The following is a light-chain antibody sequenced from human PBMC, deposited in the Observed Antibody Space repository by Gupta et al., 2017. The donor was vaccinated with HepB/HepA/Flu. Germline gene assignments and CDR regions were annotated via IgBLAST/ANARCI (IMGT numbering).Light chain of an antibody. Sequence: DIQMTQSPSTLSASVGERVTITCRASQSIFNWLDWYQQKPGKAPKLLISKASRGESGVPSRFSGSGSETEFTLTSSSRQTDDCATYYGQHDSSYLTFGRGTKVEIK. CDR3: QHDSSYLT. CDR2: KAS. V-gene: IGKV1-5*03. CDR1: QSIFNW. J-gene: IGKJ4*01.